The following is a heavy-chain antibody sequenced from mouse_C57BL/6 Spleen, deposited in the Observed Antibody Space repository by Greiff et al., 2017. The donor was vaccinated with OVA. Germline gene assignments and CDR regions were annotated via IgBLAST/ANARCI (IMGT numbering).Heavy chain of an antibody. CDR3: VRGGAYDYGYFDV. CDR2: IRSKSNNYAT. Sequence: EVMLVESGGGLVQPKGSLKLSCAASGFSFNTYAMNWVRQAPGQGLEWVARIRSKSNNYATYYADSVKDSFTISRDDSESMLYLQMNNLKTEDTAMYYCVRGGAYDYGYFDVWGTGTTVTVSS. CDR1: GFSFNTYA. D-gene: IGHD2-3*01. V-gene: IGHV10-1*01. J-gene: IGHJ1*03.